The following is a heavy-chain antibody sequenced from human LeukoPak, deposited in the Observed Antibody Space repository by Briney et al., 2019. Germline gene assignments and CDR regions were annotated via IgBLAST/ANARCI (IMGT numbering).Heavy chain of an antibody. Sequence: GGSLRLSCATSGFTFSNYAVSWVRQAPGKGLEWVSSISGSGGTTYYADSVKGRFTISRDNSKNTLYLQMNSLRAEDTAVYYCAKDPYKASSGLVDYWGQGTLVTVSS. D-gene: IGHD6-6*01. J-gene: IGHJ4*02. CDR2: ISGSGGTT. CDR3: AKDPYKASSGLVDY. CDR1: GFTFSNYA. V-gene: IGHV3-23*01.